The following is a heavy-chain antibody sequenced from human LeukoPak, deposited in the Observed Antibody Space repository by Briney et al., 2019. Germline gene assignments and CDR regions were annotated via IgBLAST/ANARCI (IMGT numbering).Heavy chain of an antibody. D-gene: IGHD3-16*01. CDR3: ARDLGEKANY. Sequence: SETLSLTXTVSGGSISSSSYYWGWIRQPPGKGLEWIGSIYYSGSTYYNPSLKSRVTISVDTSKNRFSLKLSSVTAADTAVYYCARDLGEKANYWGQGTLVTVSS. CDR1: GGSISSSSYY. J-gene: IGHJ4*02. V-gene: IGHV4-39*02. CDR2: IYYSGST.